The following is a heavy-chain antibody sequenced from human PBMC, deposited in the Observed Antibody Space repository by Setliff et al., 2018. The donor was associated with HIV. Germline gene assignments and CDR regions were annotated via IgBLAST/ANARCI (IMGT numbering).Heavy chain of an antibody. CDR3: ARGHDSSGYFGIDY. Sequence: SETLSLTCTVSGGSISSGGYFWSWIRQLPGKGLEWIGYIYYSGSTFYNPSLKSRVTISVDTSKNQFSLKLSSVTAADTAVYYCARGHDSSGYFGIDYWGQGTLVTVSS. D-gene: IGHD3-22*01. CDR1: GGSISSGGYF. J-gene: IGHJ4*02. V-gene: IGHV4-31*03. CDR2: IYYSGST.